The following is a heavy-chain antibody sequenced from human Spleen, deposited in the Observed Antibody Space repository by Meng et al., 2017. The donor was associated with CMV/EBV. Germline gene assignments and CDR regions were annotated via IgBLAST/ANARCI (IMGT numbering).Heavy chain of an antibody. V-gene: IGHV3-23*01. CDR3: ATRRDGYNTH. CDR2: ISGSGGST. J-gene: IGHJ4*02. Sequence: GESLRLSCAASGFTFSSYAMSWVRQAPGKGLEWVSAISGSGGSTYYADSVKGRFTISRDNSKNTLYLQMNSLRAEDTAVYYCATRRDGYNTHWGQGTLVTVSS. CDR1: GFTFSSYA. D-gene: IGHD5-24*01.